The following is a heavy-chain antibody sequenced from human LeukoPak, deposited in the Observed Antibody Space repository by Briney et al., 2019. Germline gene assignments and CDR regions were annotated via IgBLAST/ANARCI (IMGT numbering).Heavy chain of an antibody. CDR3: ARGRIDCSSASCAAGSWFDP. V-gene: IGHV4-34*01. J-gene: IGHJ5*02. CDR2: INHSGST. Sequence: PSETLSLTCAVYGGSFSGYYWSWIRQPPGKGLEWIGEINHSGSTNYNPPLKSRVTISVDMSKNQFSLKLNSVTAADTAVYYCARGRIDCSSASCAAGSWFDPWGQGTLVTVSS. D-gene: IGHD2-2*01. CDR1: GGSFSGYY.